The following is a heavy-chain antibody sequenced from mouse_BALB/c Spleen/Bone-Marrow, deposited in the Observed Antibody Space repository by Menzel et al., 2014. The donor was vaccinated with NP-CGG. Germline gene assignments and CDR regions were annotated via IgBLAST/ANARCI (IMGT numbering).Heavy chain of an antibody. CDR3: TRGAYYDYSYYAMDY. CDR2: IYPGNSDT. V-gene: IGHV1-5*01. CDR1: GYSITSNW. Sequence: EVQLQQSGTVLARPGASVMMSCKASGYSITSNWMHWVKQRPGQGLEWIGAIYPGNSDTSYNQKFKGKANLTAVTSASTAYMELSSLTNEDSAVYYRTRGAYYDYSYYAMDYWGQGTSVTVSS. D-gene: IGHD2-4*01. J-gene: IGHJ4*01.